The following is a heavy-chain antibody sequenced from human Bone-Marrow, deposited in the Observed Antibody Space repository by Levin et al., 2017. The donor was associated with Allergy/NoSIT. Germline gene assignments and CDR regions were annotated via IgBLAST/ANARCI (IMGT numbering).Heavy chain of an antibody. Sequence: GGSLRLSCVASGFTLSDHSLNWVRQAPGKGLEWVSYISDSGYGIHYADSAKGRFTISRDNAENSLHLHMSSLRAEDTAVYYCARGHASRPGTLDFWGPGAQVTVSS. CDR2: ISDSGYGI. J-gene: IGHJ4*02. D-gene: IGHD6-6*01. V-gene: IGHV3-48*01. CDR1: GFTLSDHS. CDR3: ARGHASRPGTLDF.